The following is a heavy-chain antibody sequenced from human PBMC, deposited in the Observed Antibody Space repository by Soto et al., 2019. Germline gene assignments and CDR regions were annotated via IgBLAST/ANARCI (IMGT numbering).Heavy chain of an antibody. V-gene: IGHV4-59*08. CDR1: GGSISSYY. D-gene: IGHD2-8*01. CDR2: IYYSGST. CDR3: ARHNGRDSYCTNGVCQHHPSSYYYYYYMDV. J-gene: IGHJ6*03. Sequence: QVQLQESGPGLVKPSETLSLTCTVSGGSISSYYWSWIRQPPGKGLEWIGYIYYSGSTNYNPSLKSRVTISVDTSKTQFSLKLSSLTASHTAVYYCARHNGRDSYCTNGVCQHHPSSYYYYYYMDVWGKGTTVTVSS.